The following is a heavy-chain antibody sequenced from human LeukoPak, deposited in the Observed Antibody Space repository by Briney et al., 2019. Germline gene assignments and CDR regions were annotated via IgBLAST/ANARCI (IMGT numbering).Heavy chain of an antibody. D-gene: IGHD3-10*01. J-gene: IGHJ6*02. Sequence: ASVKVSCKVSGYTLTELSMHWVRQAPGKGLEWRGGFDPEDGETIYAQKFQGRVTMTEDTSTDTAYMELSSLRSEDTAVYYCATGRPGSRSYYIHYYGMDVWGQGTTVTVSS. V-gene: IGHV1-24*01. CDR1: GYTLTELS. CDR2: FDPEDGET. CDR3: ATGRPGSRSYYIHYYGMDV.